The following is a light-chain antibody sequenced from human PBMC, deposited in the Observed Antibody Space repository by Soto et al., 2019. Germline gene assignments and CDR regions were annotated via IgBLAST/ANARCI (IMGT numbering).Light chain of an antibody. CDR3: QQYDRSHPRYT. CDR1: QSVSSSY. Sequence: EIVLTQSPGTLSLSPGERATLSCRASQSVSSSYLTWYKQKPGQAPRLLIYGASTKATGIPDRFSGSGSVTDCPLTINRLKREDFAVHYCQQYDRSHPRYTFRGGTKEEIK. J-gene: IGKJ4*01. V-gene: IGKV3-20*01. CDR2: GAS.